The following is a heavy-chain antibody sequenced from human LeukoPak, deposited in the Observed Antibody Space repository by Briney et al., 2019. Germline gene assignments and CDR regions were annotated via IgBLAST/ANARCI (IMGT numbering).Heavy chain of an antibody. CDR3: ASPGEYSGSQDAFDI. D-gene: IGHD1-26*01. Sequence: SETLSLTCTVSGGSISSYYWSWIRQPAGKGLEWIGRIYTSGSTNYNPSLKSRVTMSVDTSKNQFSLKLSSVTAADTAVYYCASPGEYSGSQDAFDIWGQGTMVTVSS. J-gene: IGHJ3*02. V-gene: IGHV4-4*07. CDR1: GGSISSYY. CDR2: IYTSGST.